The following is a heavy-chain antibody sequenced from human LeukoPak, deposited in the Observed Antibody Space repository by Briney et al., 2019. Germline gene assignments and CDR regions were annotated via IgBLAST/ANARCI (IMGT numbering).Heavy chain of an antibody. D-gene: IGHD2-15*01. CDR3: ARDLEGGGKDY. CDR1: GNTFTSYY. CDR2: INPSGGST. J-gene: IGHJ4*02. V-gene: IGHV1-46*01. Sequence: ASVKVSCKATGNTFTSYYMHWVRQAPGQGLEWMGIINPSGGSTSYAQKFQGRVTMTRDTSTSTVYMELSSLRSEDTAVYYCARDLEGGGKDYWGQGTLVTVSS.